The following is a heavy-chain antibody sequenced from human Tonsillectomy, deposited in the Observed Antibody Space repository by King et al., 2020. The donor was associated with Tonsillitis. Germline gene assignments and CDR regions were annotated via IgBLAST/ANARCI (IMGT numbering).Heavy chain of an antibody. Sequence: VQLVESGGGLVQPGGSLRLSCTASGFTFSSYSMNWVRQSPGKGLEWVSYISSSSSTIYYADSVKGRFTISRDNAKNSLYLQMNSLRDEDTAVYYCARDNSLLWFGELVYFDYWGQGTLVTVSS. V-gene: IGHV3-48*02. D-gene: IGHD3-10*01. CDR1: GFTFSSYS. CDR3: ARDNSLLWFGELVYFDY. CDR2: ISSSSSTI. J-gene: IGHJ4*02.